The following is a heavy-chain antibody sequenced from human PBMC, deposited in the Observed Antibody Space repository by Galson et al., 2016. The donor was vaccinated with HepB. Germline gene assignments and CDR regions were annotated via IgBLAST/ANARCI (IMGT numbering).Heavy chain of an antibody. D-gene: IGHD3-10*01. J-gene: IGHJ2*01. CDR2: VYHSGST. CDR1: GGSFSSSY. Sequence: SETLSLTCTVSGGSFSSSYWSWIRQPPGKPLEWIGYVYHSGSTEYNPSLKRRVTIAVDTSKSKFSLQLTSVTGADTAVYYCARWRVGELYPDWYFDLWGRGTLVTVSA. V-gene: IGHV4-59*12. CDR3: ARWRVGELYPDWYFDL.